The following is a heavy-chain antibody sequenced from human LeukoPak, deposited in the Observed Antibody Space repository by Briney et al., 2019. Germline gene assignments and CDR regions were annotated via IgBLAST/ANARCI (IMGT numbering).Heavy chain of an antibody. Sequence: PSETLSLTCTVSGGSISSSDYYWAWIRQTPGKGLEWIGNIYYSGTAYYSPSLTRRITMSIDTSNNQFSPKLTSVTATYTAVYYCATRATWIGPVDYWGQGALVTVSS. CDR3: ATRATWIGPVDY. CDR1: GGSISSSDYY. J-gene: IGHJ4*01. V-gene: IGHV4-39*01. D-gene: IGHD5-12*01. CDR2: IYYSGTA.